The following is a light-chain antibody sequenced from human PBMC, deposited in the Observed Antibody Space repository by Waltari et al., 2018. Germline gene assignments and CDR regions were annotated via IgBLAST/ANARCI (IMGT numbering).Light chain of an antibody. V-gene: IGLV1-44*01. Sequence: PRTHPTLLILSMDQRPSGVPDRFSGSKSGTSGALAISGRQSEDEAHYYCAAWDDSLDGWVFGGGTKVTVL. J-gene: IGLJ3*02. CDR3: AAWDDSLDGWV. CDR2: SMD.